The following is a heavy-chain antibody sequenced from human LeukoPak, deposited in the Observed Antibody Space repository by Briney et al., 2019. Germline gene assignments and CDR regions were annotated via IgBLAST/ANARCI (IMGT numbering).Heavy chain of an antibody. CDR1: GYTFTGYY. CDR3: ARTDPVVVVPAAIGY. Sequence: ASVKVSCKASGYTFTGYYMHWVRQAPGQGLEWMGRINPNSGGTNYAQKFQGRVTMTRDTSISTAYMELSRLRSDDTAVYYCARTDPVVVVPAAIGYWGQGTLVTVSS. J-gene: IGHJ4*02. CDR2: INPNSGGT. D-gene: IGHD2-2*01. V-gene: IGHV1-2*06.